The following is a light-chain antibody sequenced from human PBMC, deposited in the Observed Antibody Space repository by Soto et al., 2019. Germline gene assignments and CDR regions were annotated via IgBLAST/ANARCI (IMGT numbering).Light chain of an antibody. Sequence: DIVLTQSPVTLSLSPGKRATLSCRASQSISSSYLAWYQQRPGQAPRLLIYGASSRATGIPDRFSGSGSGTDFTLTISSLQSEDFAVYYCQHYNELPLTFGGGTKVDIK. V-gene: IGKV3-20*01. J-gene: IGKJ4*01. CDR2: GAS. CDR3: QHYNELPLT. CDR1: QSISSSY.